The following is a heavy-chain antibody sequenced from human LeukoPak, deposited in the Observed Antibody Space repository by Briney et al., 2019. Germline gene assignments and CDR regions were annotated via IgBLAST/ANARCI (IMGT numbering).Heavy chain of an antibody. CDR1: GLTVSSNY. V-gene: IGHV3-53*01. D-gene: IGHD2-2*01. CDR3: VRERRYCSGTTSYSGVDY. J-gene: IGHJ4*02. CDR2: IYSGGST. Sequence: GGSLRLSCAASGLTVSSNYMSWVRQAPGKGLEWVSVIYSGGSTYYADSVKGRFTISRGNSKNTLYLQMNSLRAEDTAVYYCVRERRYCSGTTSYSGVDYWGQGTLVTVSS.